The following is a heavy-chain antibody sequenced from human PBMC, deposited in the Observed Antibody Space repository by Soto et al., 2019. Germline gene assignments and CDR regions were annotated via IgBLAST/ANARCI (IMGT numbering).Heavy chain of an antibody. CDR2: ISGSGGST. D-gene: IGHD3-3*01. J-gene: IGHJ6*03. CDR3: AKFFTGADSDYYDFWSGSPRYYYYYMDV. V-gene: IGHV3-23*01. CDR1: GFTFSSYA. Sequence: EVQLLESGGGLEQPGGSRRLSCAASGFTFSSYAMSWVRQAPGKGLEWVSAISGSGGSTYYADSVKGRFTISRDNSKNTLYLQMNSLRAEDTAVYYCAKFFTGADSDYYDFWSGSPRYYYYYMDVWGKGTTVTVSS.